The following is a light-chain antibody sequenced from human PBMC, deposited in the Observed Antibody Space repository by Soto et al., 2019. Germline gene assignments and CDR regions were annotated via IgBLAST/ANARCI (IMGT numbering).Light chain of an antibody. V-gene: IGKV1-5*01. CDR3: QQYDNWPFT. J-gene: IGKJ5*01. CDR1: QSISSW. CDR2: DAS. Sequence: GDRVTITCRASQSISSWLAWYQQKPGKAPKLLIYDASSLESGVPSRFSGSGSGTEFTLTISSLQSEAFAVYYCQQYDNWPFTFGQGTRLE.